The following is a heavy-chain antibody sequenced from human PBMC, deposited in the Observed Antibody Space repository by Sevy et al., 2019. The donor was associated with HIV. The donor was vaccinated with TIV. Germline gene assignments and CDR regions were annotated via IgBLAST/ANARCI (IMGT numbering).Heavy chain of an antibody. CDR3: ARAEQVTMLVVFGGLYFDS. J-gene: IGHJ4*02. V-gene: IGHV3-7*01. Sequence: GGSLRLSCAASGFTFSRYWMTWVRQAPGKGLEWVANIKQDESEKYYVDSVKGRFTISRDNAKNSLYLQMNSLRAEDTAVYYCARAEQVTMLVVFGGLYFDSWGQGTLVTVSS. CDR1: GFTFSRYW. CDR2: IKQDESEK. D-gene: IGHD3-22*01.